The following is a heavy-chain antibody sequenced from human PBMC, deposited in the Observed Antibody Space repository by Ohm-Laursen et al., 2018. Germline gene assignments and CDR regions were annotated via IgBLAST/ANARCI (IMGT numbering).Heavy chain of an antibody. D-gene: IGHD5-12*01. V-gene: IGHV1-69*13. J-gene: IGHJ5*02. CDR3: AREVATIFTFKGRRPNWFDP. CDR1: GGTFSSYA. CDR2: IIPIFGTA. Sequence: ASVKVSCKASGGTFSSYAISWVRQAPGQGLEWMGGIIPIFGTANYAQKFQGRVTITADESTSTAYMELSSLRSEDTAVYYCAREVATIFTFKGRRPNWFDPWGQGTLVTVSS.